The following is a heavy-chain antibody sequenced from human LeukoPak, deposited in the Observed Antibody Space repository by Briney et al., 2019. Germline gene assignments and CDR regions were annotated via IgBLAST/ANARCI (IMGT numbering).Heavy chain of an antibody. Sequence: SVKVSCKASGYTFTSYYMHWVRQAPGQGLEWMGGIIPIFGTANHAQKFQGRVTITADESTSTAYMELSSLRSEDTAVYYCARSGGHSGSYYYYYGMGVWGQGTTVTVSS. CDR3: ARSGGHSGSYYYYYGMGV. J-gene: IGHJ6*02. CDR1: GYTFTSYY. D-gene: IGHD3-10*01. CDR2: IIPIFGTA. V-gene: IGHV1-69*13.